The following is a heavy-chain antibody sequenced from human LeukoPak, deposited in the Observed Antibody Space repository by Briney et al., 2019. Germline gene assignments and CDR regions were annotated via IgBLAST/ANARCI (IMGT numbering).Heavy chain of an antibody. CDR2: ISGDGDST. Sequence: GGSLRLSCAASGFVFDDYAMHWVRQVPGKGLEWVSLISGDGDSTYYADSVKGRFTISRDNSKNSLYLQMNSLRAEDTALYYCAKDMHYYDSSDSYGVDYWGQGTLVTVSS. CDR1: GFVFDDYA. J-gene: IGHJ4*02. D-gene: IGHD3-22*01. CDR3: AKDMHYYDSSDSYGVDY. V-gene: IGHV3-43D*03.